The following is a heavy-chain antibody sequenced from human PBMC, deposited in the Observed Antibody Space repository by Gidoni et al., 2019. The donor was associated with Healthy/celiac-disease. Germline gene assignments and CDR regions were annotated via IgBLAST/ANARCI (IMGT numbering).Heavy chain of an antibody. CDR1: GGSFSGYY. CDR3: ARRGPAAIFGRYRWFDP. D-gene: IGHD2-2*02. V-gene: IGHV4-34*01. J-gene: IGHJ5*02. Sequence: QVQLQQWGAGLLKPSETLSLTCAVYGGSFSGYYWSWIRQPPGKGLAWIGAINHSGSTNYNPSLKRRVTISVDTSKNPFSLKLSSVTAADTAVYYCARRGPAAIFGRYRWFDPWGQGTLVTVSS. CDR2: INHSGST.